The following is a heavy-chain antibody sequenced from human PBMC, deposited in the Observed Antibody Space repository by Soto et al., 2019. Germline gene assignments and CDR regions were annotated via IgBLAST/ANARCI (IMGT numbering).Heavy chain of an antibody. CDR3: ARDGVAAAGTFDY. CDR1: GGTFSSYT. V-gene: IGHV1-69*08. Sequence: QVPLVQSGAEVKKPGSSVKVSCKASGGTFSSYTISWVRQAPGQGLEWMGRIIPILGIANYAQKFQGRVTITADKSTSTAYMELSSLRSEDTAVYYCARDGVAAAGTFDYWGQGTLVTVSS. J-gene: IGHJ4*02. CDR2: IIPILGIA. D-gene: IGHD6-13*01.